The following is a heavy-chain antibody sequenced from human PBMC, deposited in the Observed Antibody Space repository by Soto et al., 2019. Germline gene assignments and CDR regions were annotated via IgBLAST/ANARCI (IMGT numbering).Heavy chain of an antibody. Sequence: ASVKVSCKASGGTFSSYAISWVRQAPGQGLEWMGGIIPIFGTANYAQKFQGRVTITADESTSTAYMELSSLRSEDTAVYYCARDPHIAAAGTYFDYWGQGTLVTSPQ. J-gene: IGHJ4*02. V-gene: IGHV1-69*13. CDR1: GGTFSSYA. D-gene: IGHD6-13*01. CDR3: ARDPHIAAAGTYFDY. CDR2: IIPIFGTA.